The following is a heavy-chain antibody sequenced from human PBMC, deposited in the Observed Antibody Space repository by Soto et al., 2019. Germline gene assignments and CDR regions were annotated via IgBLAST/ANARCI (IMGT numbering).Heavy chain of an antibody. J-gene: IGHJ6*02. D-gene: IGHD2-15*01. V-gene: IGHV3-23*01. CDR2: ISSGGTT. Sequence: EVQLLESGGGLVQPGGSLRLSCAASGFSFSRHAMSWVRQAPGKGLEWVSTISSGGTTYYADSVKGRFTISRDNSKNTQFLQMNRLGAEDTAVYYCAKLGYCSGGTCYLDYYYGVDVWGQGTTVTVSS. CDR3: AKLGYCSGGTCYLDYYYGVDV. CDR1: GFSFSRHA.